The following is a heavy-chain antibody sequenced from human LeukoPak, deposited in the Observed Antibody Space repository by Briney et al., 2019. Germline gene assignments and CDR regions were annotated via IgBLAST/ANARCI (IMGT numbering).Heavy chain of an antibody. CDR2: INHSGST. Sequence: PSETLSLTCAVSGGSFTGSFSTYYWSWIRQPPGKGLEWIGEINHSGSTTYNPSLKSRVTISIDTSKNHFSLKLSSVTAADTAMYYCARNGWYSVHYWGQGTQVIVSS. CDR1: GGSFTGSFSTYY. D-gene: IGHD6-19*01. V-gene: IGHV4-34*01. J-gene: IGHJ4*02. CDR3: ARNGWYSVHY.